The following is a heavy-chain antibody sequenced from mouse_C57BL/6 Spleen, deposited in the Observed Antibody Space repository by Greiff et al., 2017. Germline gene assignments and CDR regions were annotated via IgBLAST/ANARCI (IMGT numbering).Heavy chain of an antibody. J-gene: IGHJ4*01. Sequence: QLQESGPELVKPGASVKISCKASGYSFTDYNMNWVKQSNGKSLEWIGVINPNYGTTSYNQKFKGKATLTVDQSSSTAYMQLNSLTSEDSAVYYCARGYGNYVNYAMDYWGQGTSVTVSS. CDR2: INPNYGTT. CDR3: ARGYGNYVNYAMDY. D-gene: IGHD2-1*01. V-gene: IGHV1-39*01. CDR1: GYSFTDYN.